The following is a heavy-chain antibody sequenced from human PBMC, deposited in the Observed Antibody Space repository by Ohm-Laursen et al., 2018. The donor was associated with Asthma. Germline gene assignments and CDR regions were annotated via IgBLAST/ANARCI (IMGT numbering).Heavy chain of an antibody. V-gene: IGHV3-23*01. CDR1: GFTFSSYA. Sequence: GSLRLSCTASGFTFSSYAMSWVRQAPGKGLEWVSAISGSGGSTYYADSVKGRFTISRDNSKNTLYLQMNSLRAEDTAVYYCAKDKGYSSSSRNDYWGQGTLVTVSS. D-gene: IGHD6-6*01. CDR2: ISGSGGST. CDR3: AKDKGYSSSSRNDY. J-gene: IGHJ4*02.